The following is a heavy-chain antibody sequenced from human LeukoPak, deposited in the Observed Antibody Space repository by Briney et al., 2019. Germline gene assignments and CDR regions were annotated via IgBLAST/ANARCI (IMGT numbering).Heavy chain of an antibody. D-gene: IGHD6-19*01. V-gene: IGHV4-30-2*01. J-gene: IGHJ4*02. CDR2: IYHSGST. Sequence: SQTLSLTCTVSGGFISSGGYYWSWIRQPPGKGLEWIGYIYHSGSTYYNPSLKSRVTISVDRSKNQFSLKLSSVTAADTAVYYCARGVAVAGDYYFDYWGQGTLVTVSS. CDR3: ARGVAVAGDYYFDY. CDR1: GGFISSGGYY.